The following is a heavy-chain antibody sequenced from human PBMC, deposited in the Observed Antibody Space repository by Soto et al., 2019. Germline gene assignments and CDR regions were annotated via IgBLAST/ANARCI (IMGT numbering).Heavy chain of an antibody. D-gene: IGHD3-9*01. CDR3: AKGGLVIDY. CDR1: GFTFSSYG. J-gene: IGHJ4*02. CDR2: ISYDGSNK. Sequence: QVQLVESGGGVVQPGRSLRLSCAASGFTFSSYGMHWVLQAPGKGLEWVAVISYDGSNKYYADSVKGRFTISRDNSKNTLYLQMNSLKAEDTAVYYCAKGGLVIDYWGQGTLVTVSS. V-gene: IGHV3-30*18.